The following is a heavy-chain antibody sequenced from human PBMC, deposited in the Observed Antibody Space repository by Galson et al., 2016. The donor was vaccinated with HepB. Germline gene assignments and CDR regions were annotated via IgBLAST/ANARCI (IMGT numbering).Heavy chain of an antibody. CDR1: GFTFTEYY. J-gene: IGHJ4*02. V-gene: IGHV3-11*04. CDR2: ITAGGNTI. Sequence: SLRLSCAASGFTFTEYYMTWIRQAPGKGLEWLSSITAGGNTIYYADSVKGRFTISRDNAKSSLYLQMNSLRDDDTAVYFCARAGVAYETSGYFYGQLDYWGQGTLVIVSS. D-gene: IGHD3-22*01. CDR3: ARAGVAYETSGYFYGQLDY.